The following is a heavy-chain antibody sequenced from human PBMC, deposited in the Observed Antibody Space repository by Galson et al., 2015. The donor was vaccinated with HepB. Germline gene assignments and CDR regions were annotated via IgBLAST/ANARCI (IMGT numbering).Heavy chain of an antibody. D-gene: IGHD2-2*03. V-gene: IGHV4-4*02. Sequence: LSLTCAVSGGSISSSNWWSWVRQPPGKGLEWIGEIYHSGSTYYNPSLKSRVTISVDTSKNQFSLKLSSVTAADTAVYYCARDVSPLDIVVVPAAPRWFDPWGQGTLVTVSA. CDR1: GGSISSSNW. CDR2: IYHSGST. J-gene: IGHJ5*02. CDR3: ARDVSPLDIVVVPAAPRWFDP.